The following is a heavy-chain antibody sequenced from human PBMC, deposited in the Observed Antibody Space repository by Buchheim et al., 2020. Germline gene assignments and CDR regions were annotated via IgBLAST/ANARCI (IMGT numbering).Heavy chain of an antibody. CDR2: IYSGGST. CDR3: ARVIWVRTLYYFDY. CDR1: GFTVSSNY. J-gene: IGHJ4*02. V-gene: IGHV3-66*01. Sequence: EVQLVESGGGLVQPGGSLRLSCAASGFTVSSNYMSWVRQAPGKGLEWVSVIYSGGSTYYADSVKGRFTISRDNSKNTLYLQMNSLRAEDTAVYYCARVIWVRTLYYFDYWGQGTL. D-gene: IGHD3-10*01.